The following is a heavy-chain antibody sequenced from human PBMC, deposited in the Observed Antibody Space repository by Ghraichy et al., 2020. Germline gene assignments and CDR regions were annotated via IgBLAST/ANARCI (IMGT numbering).Heavy chain of an antibody. CDR3: ARGHTGIVGGNYGMDV. J-gene: IGHJ6*02. D-gene: IGHD1-26*01. V-gene: IGHV4-34*01. Sequence: SETLSLTCAVYGGSFSGYYWSWIRQPPGKGLEWIGEINHSGSTNYNPSLKSRVTISVDTSKNQFSLKLSSVTAADTAVYYCARGHTGIVGGNYGMDVWGQGTTVTVSS. CDR2: INHSGST. CDR1: GGSFSGYY.